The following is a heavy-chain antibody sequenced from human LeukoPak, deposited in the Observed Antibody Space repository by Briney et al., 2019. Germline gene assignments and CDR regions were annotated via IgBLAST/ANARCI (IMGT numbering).Heavy chain of an antibody. Sequence: ASVKVSCKASGYTFTSYAMHWVRQAPGQRLEWMGWINAGNGNTKYSQKFQGRVTITRDASASTAYMELSSLRSEDTAVYYCARDGEYSGSYYDYWGQGTLVTVSS. V-gene: IGHV1-3*01. D-gene: IGHD1-26*01. CDR1: GYTFTSYA. CDR2: INAGNGNT. J-gene: IGHJ4*02. CDR3: ARDGEYSGSYYDY.